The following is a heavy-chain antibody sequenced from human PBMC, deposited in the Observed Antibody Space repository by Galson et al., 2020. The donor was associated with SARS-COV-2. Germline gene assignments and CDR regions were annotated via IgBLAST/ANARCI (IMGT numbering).Heavy chain of an antibody. CDR1: GFTVKTFA. CDR3: AKPVSGWEPIFPLDI. Sequence: PGGSLRLSCVASGFTVKTFAMHWVRQAPGKGLEWVAVISNVGTNKYYADSVKGRFTMSRDNSKNTLYLQMDSLRAEDTAVYYCAKPVSGWEPIFPLDIWGPGKMVTVS. D-gene: IGHD1-26*01. CDR2: ISNVGTNK. V-gene: IGHV3-30*18. J-gene: IGHJ3*02.